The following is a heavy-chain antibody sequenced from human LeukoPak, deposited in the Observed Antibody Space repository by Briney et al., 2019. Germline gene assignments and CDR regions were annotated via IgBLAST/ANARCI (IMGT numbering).Heavy chain of an antibody. CDR2: MNPNSGNT. CDR3: ATRSTFDY. Sequence: GASVKVSCKASGYTFTSHDINWARQAXXXGLEWMGWMNPNSGNTGYAQKFQGRVTMTRNTSISAAYMELSSLRSEDTAVYYCATRSTFDYWGQGTLVTVSS. J-gene: IGHJ4*02. CDR1: GYTFTSHD. D-gene: IGHD5/OR15-5a*01. V-gene: IGHV1-8*01.